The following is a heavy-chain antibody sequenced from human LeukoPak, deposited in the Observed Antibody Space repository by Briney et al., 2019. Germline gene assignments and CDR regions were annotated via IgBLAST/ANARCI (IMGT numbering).Heavy chain of an antibody. CDR3: ATVVHSWYFSWFDP. CDR1: GYTLTELS. V-gene: IGHV1-24*01. D-gene: IGHD6-13*01. Sequence: ASVKVSCKVSGYTLTELSMHWVRQAPGKGLEWMGGFDPEDGETIYAQKFQGRVTMTEDTSTDTAYMELSSLRSEDTAVYYCATVVHSWYFSWFDPWGQGTLVTASS. J-gene: IGHJ5*02. CDR2: FDPEDGET.